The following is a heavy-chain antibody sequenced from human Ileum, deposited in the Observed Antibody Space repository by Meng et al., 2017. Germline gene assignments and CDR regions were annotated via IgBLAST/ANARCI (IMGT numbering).Heavy chain of an antibody. Sequence: SGTLSLTCTVSGGSISSSRYYWSWIRQPPGKGLEWIGSLYFSGNTYYNPSLERRVTISLDTSKNQFSLKVTSVTAADAAVYDCARTDTTMDHTFDIWGQGTMVTVSS. CDR2: LYFSGNT. CDR1: GGSISSSRYY. D-gene: IGHD5-18*01. V-gene: IGHV4-39*07. CDR3: ARTDTTMDHTFDI. J-gene: IGHJ3*02.